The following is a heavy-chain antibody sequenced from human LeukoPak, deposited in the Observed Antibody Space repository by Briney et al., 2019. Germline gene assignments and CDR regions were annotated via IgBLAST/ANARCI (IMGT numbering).Heavy chain of an antibody. CDR1: GFTFSGYW. D-gene: IGHD2-8*01. V-gene: IGHV3-7*01. J-gene: IGHJ3*01. CDR2: MNEDGSEI. CDR3: ARGVCAFDV. Sequence: GGSPRLSCAASGFTFSGYWMIWVRQAPGTGLEWVTYMNEDGSEIYYVDSVKGRFTISRDNGKNSLYLQMNSLRADDTAVYYCARGVCAFDVWGQGTMVTVSS.